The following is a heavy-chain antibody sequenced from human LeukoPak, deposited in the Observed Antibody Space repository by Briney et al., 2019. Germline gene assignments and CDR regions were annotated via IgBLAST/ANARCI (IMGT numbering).Heavy chain of an antibody. Sequence: SVKVSCKASGGTFSSYAISWVRQAPGQGLEWMGGIIPIFGTANYAQKFQGRVTITADESTSTAYMELSSLRVEDTAVYYCARDESGDNDAFDIWGQGTMVTVSS. D-gene: IGHD2-21*01. CDR3: ARDESGDNDAFDI. CDR2: IIPIFGTA. V-gene: IGHV1-69*13. J-gene: IGHJ3*02. CDR1: GGTFSSYA.